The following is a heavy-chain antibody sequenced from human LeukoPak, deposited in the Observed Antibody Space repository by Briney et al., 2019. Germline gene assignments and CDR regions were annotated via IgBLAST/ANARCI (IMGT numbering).Heavy chain of an antibody. V-gene: IGHV3-23*01. CDR3: ARRLRYFDWLGGASFDY. J-gene: IGHJ4*02. D-gene: IGHD3-9*01. CDR2: ISGSGGST. CDR1: GFTFSSYA. Sequence: GGSLRLSCAASGFTFSSYAMSWVRQAPGKGLEWVSAISGSGGSTYYADSVKGRFTISRDNAKNSLYLQMNSLRAEDTVVYYCARRLRYFDWLGGASFDYWGQGTLVTVSS.